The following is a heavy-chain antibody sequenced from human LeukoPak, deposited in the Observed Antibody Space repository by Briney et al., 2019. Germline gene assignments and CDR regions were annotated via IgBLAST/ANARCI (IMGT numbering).Heavy chain of an antibody. CDR2: IYTSGST. D-gene: IGHD3-10*01. CDR3: AGAFGSGSYFNWFDP. CDR1: GASISSYY. J-gene: IGHJ5*02. V-gene: IGHV4-4*07. Sequence: PSETLSLTCTVSGASISSYYWSWIRQPAGKGLEWIGRIYTSGSTNYNPSLKSRVTMSVDTSKNQFSLKLSSVTAADTAVYYCAGAFGSGSYFNWFDPWGQGTLVTVSS.